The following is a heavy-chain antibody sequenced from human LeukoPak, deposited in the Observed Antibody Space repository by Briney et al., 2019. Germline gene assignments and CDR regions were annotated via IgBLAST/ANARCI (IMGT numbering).Heavy chain of an antibody. J-gene: IGHJ4*02. CDR2: ISAYNGST. V-gene: IGHV1-18*01. CDR1: GYTFTSYG. CDR3: ARWSTLSSGWYVDYYYFDY. Sequence: ASVKVSCKASGYTFTSYGISWVRQAPGQGLEWMGWISAYNGSTNYAQKLQGRVTMTTDTSTSTAYMELRSLRSDDTAVYYCARWSTLSSGWYVDYYYFDYWGQGTLVTVSS. D-gene: IGHD6-19*01.